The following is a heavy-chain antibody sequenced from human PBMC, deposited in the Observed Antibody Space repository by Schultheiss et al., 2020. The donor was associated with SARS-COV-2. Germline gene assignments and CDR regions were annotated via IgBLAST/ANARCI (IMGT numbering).Heavy chain of an antibody. Sequence: GGSLRLSCAASGFTFSSYWMHWVRQAPGKGLVWVSRINIEGSSTSYVDSVKGRFTISRDNAKNTLYLQMNSLRVEDTAVYYCASGYYYDSSGYYVAPIGYYYGMDVWGQGTTVTVSS. CDR2: INIEGSST. CDR3: ASGYYYDSSGYYVAPIGYYYGMDV. D-gene: IGHD3-22*01. V-gene: IGHV3-74*01. J-gene: IGHJ6*02. CDR1: GFTFSSYW.